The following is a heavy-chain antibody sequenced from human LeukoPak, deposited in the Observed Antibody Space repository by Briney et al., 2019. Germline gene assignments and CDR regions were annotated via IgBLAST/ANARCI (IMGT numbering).Heavy chain of an antibody. Sequence: ASVKVSCKASGYTFTSYYMHWVRQAPGQGLEWTGIINPSGGRTSYAQKFQGRVTVTRDMSTSTVYMELSSLRSEDTAVYYCAKGIGEQWLDRDFDYWGQGTLVTVSS. J-gene: IGHJ4*02. CDR3: AKGIGEQWLDRDFDY. D-gene: IGHD6-19*01. CDR2: INPSGGRT. CDR1: GYTFTSYY. V-gene: IGHV1-46*01.